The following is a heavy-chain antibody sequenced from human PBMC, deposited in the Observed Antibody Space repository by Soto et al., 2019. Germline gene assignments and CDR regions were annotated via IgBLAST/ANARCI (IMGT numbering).Heavy chain of an antibody. Sequence: QVQLVQSGAEVKKPGASVKVSCKASGYTFTSYAMHWVRQAPGQRLEWIGWINAGNGNTKYSHKFQGRVTITRDTSASTAYMELRSLRSEDTAVYYCARDVPIMNVVRVTGGRPNYYYYYYMDVWGKGTTVTVSS. V-gene: IGHV1-3*01. CDR2: INAGNGNT. CDR1: GYTFTSYA. J-gene: IGHJ6*03. D-gene: IGHD3-10*01. CDR3: ARDVPIMNVVRVTGGRPNYYYYYYMDV.